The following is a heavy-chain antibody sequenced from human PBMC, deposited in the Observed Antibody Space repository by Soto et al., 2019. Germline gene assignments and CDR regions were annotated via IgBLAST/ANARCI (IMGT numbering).Heavy chain of an antibody. V-gene: IGHV3-13*05. CDR2: ISAAGDP. J-gene: IGHJ6*02. CDR1: GFTFRNYD. Sequence: EVPLVESGGGLVQPGGSLRLSCEASGFTFRNYDMHWVRQGTGKGLEWVSGISAAGDPDYADSVEGRFPFSRENAQNSFFLQMNILRVGDTAVYYCARTDRDFYGLDVWGQGTTVIVSS. CDR3: ARTDRDFYGLDV.